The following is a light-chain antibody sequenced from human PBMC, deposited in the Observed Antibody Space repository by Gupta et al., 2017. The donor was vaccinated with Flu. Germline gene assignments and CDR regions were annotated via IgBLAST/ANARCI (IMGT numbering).Light chain of an antibody. V-gene: IGKV2-28*01. CDR1: QSLLHSNGYNY. CDR3: MQALQTPYMYT. J-gene: IGKJ2*01. Sequence: PGEPASISCRSSQSLLHSNGYNYLDWYLQKPGQSPQLLIYLGSNRASGVPDRFSGSGSGTDFTLKISRVEAEDVGVYYCMQALQTPYMYTFGQGTKLEIK. CDR2: LGS.